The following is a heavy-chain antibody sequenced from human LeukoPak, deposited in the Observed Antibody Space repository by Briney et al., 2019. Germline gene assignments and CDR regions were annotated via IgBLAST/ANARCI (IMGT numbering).Heavy chain of an antibody. Sequence: ASVKVSCKASGGTFSSYAISWVRQAPGQGLEWMGGIIPILGTANYAQKFQGRVTITADESTSTAYMELSSLRSEDTAVYYCARTRLAAAGIYYYYGMDVWGQGTTVTVSS. D-gene: IGHD6-13*01. CDR2: IIPILGTA. CDR3: ARTRLAAAGIYYYYGMDV. V-gene: IGHV1-69*13. J-gene: IGHJ6*02. CDR1: GGTFSSYA.